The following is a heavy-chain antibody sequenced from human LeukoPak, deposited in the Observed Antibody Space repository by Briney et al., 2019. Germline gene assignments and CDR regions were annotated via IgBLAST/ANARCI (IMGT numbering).Heavy chain of an antibody. CDR3: ARHKEQYVWGGIDY. CDR1: GYSISSGYF. V-gene: IGHV4-38-2*02. Sequence: PSETLSLTCTVSGYSISSGYFWGWIRQPPGKGLEWIETIYYSGSTYYNPSLKSRVTISVDTSKNQFSLKLSSVTAADTAVYYCARHKEQYVWGGIDYWGQGTLVTVSS. D-gene: IGHD3-16*01. J-gene: IGHJ4*02. CDR2: IYYSGST.